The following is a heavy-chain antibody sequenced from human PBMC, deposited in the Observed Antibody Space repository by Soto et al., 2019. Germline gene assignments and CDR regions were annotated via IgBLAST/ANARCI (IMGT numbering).Heavy chain of an antibody. CDR3: ASGITIFGVARGYYYGMDV. V-gene: IGHV3-30*03. D-gene: IGHD3-3*01. Sequence: GGSLRLSCAASGFTFSSYGMHWVRQAPGKGLEWVAVISYDGSNKYYADSVKGRFTISRDNSKNTLYLQMNSLRAEDTAVYYCASGITIFGVARGYYYGMDVWGQGTTVTVSS. CDR1: GFTFSSYG. J-gene: IGHJ6*02. CDR2: ISYDGSNK.